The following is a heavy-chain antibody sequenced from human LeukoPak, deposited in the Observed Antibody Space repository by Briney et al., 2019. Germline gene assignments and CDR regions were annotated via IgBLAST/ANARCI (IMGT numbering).Heavy chain of an antibody. Sequence: PSETLSLTCAVYGCSFSGYYWSWIRQPPGKGLEWIGEINHSGSTNYNPSLKSRVTISVDTSKNQFSLKLSSVTAVDTAVYYCARGNYGSGHLNYYYYYGMDVWGQGTTVTVSS. J-gene: IGHJ6*02. CDR2: INHSGST. CDR3: ARGNYGSGHLNYYYYYGMDV. CDR1: GCSFSGYY. D-gene: IGHD3-10*01. V-gene: IGHV4-34*01.